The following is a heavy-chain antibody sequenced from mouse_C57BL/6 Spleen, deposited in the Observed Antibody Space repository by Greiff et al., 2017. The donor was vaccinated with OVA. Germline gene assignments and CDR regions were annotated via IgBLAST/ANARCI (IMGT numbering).Heavy chain of an antibody. V-gene: IGHV1-61*01. CDR1: GYTFTSYW. J-gene: IGHJ4*01. Sequence: VQLQQPGAELVRPGSSVKLSCKASGYTFTSYWMDWVKQRPGQGLEWIGNIYPSDSETHYNQKFKDKATLTVDKSSSTAYMQLSSLTSEDSAVYYCARGGTGTGAMDYWGQGTSVTVSS. D-gene: IGHD4-1*01. CDR2: IYPSDSET. CDR3: ARGGTGTGAMDY.